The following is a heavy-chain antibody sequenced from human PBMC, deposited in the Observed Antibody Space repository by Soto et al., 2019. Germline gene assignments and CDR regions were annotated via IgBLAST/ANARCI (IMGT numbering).Heavy chain of an antibody. Sequence: GGSLRLSCAASGFTFSSYSMNWVRQAPGKGLEWVSSISSSSSYIYYADSVKGRFTISRDNAKNSLYLQMNSLRAEDTAVYYCARGYCSGGSCYSHYGWFDPWGQGTLVTVSS. V-gene: IGHV3-21*04. CDR2: ISSSSSYI. J-gene: IGHJ5*02. CDR3: ARGYCSGGSCYSHYGWFDP. CDR1: GFTFSSYS. D-gene: IGHD2-15*01.